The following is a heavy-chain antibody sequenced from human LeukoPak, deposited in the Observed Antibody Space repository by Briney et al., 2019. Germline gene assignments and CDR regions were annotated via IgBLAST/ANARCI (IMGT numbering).Heavy chain of an antibody. V-gene: IGHV4-61*02. J-gene: IGHJ5*02. CDR3: ASSIPSYSSSDIWFDP. Sequence: PSQTLSLTCTGSGGSISRGSSYLSWIRQPAGKGLEWIEPRSTSGSTNYNPSLQSRVTMSVDTSKNQFSLKLSSVTAADTAVYYCASSIPSYSSSDIWFDPWGQGTLVTVSS. D-gene: IGHD6-13*01. CDR2: RSTSGST. CDR1: GGSISRGSSY.